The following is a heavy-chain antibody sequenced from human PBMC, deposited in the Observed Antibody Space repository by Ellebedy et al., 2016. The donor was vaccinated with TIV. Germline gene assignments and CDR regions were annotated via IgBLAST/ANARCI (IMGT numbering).Heavy chain of an antibody. CDR1: GGSISSSSYY. J-gene: IGHJ6*02. CDR2: IYYSGST. CDR3: ARSKKYCSSTSCYTHYYGMDV. D-gene: IGHD2-2*02. Sequence: SETLSLXXTDSGGSISSSSYYWDWIRQPPGKGLEWLGTIYYSGSTYYNPSLKSRVTISVDTSKNQFSLKLSSVTAADTAVYYCARSKKYCSSTSCYTHYYGMDVWGQGTTVTVSS. V-gene: IGHV4-39*01.